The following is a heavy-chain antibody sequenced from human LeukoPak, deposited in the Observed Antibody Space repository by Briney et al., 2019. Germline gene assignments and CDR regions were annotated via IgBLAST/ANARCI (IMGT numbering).Heavy chain of an antibody. J-gene: IGHJ4*02. CDR1: GFTFSSYA. CDR2: ISSGGTNK. Sequence: PGRSPRLSCAASGFTFSSYALHWVRQAPGKGLEWVAVISSGGTNKYYADSVKGRFTISRDNSKNTLYLQVRSLRAEDTAVYYCATVGAGRYFDDWGQGTLVTVSS. CDR3: ATVGAGRYFDD. D-gene: IGHD3-10*01. V-gene: IGHV3-30-3*01.